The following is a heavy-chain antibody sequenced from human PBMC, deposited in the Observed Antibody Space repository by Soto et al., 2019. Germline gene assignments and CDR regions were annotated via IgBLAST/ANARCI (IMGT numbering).Heavy chain of an antibody. Sequence: EVHLVESGGGLVQPGGSLRLSCAASGFTFSSYSLNWVRQAPGKGLEWVSYITSSGTTVYYADSVRGRFTISRDNAKNSLYLQMTSLRDDDTAGYYCARGSSNWAYYFDFWGQGNLVTVSS. D-gene: IGHD6-13*01. CDR2: ITSSGTTV. V-gene: IGHV3-48*02. J-gene: IGHJ4*02. CDR3: ARGSSNWAYYFDF. CDR1: GFTFSSYS.